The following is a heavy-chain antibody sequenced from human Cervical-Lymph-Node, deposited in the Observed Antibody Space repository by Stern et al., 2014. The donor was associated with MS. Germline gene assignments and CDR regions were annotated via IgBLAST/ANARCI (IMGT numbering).Heavy chain of an antibody. D-gene: IGHD4-17*01. V-gene: IGHV4-39*01. J-gene: IGHJ4*02. CDR2: IYYSGST. CDR1: GGSISSSSYY. Sequence: QLQLQESGPGLVKPSETLSLTCTVSGGSISSSSYYWGWIRQPPGKGLEWIGGIYYSGSTYYNPSLKSRVTISVDTSTHQFSLKLSSVTAADTAVYYCASDRRNDYGDYFVYWGQGTLVTVSS. CDR3: ASDRRNDYGDYFVY.